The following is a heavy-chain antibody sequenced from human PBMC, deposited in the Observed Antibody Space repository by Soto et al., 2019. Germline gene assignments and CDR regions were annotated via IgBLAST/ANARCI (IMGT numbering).Heavy chain of an antibody. Sequence: SVKVSCKASGYTFTSYGISWVRQAPGQGLEWMGWISAYNGNTNYAQKLQGRVTMTTDTSTSTAYMELRSLRSDDTAVYYCARDSGIAAAGTVFGAFDIWGQGTMVTVSS. CDR3: ARDSGIAAAGTVFGAFDI. CDR2: ISAYNGNT. D-gene: IGHD6-13*01. CDR1: GYTFTSYG. J-gene: IGHJ3*02. V-gene: IGHV1-18*01.